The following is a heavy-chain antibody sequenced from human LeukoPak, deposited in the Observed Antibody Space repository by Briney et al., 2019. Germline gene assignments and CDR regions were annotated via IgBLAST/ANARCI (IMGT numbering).Heavy chain of an antibody. J-gene: IGHJ4*02. CDR1: GFTFDDYA. CDR2: ISWNRGCI. Sequence: GGSLRLSCAASGFTFDDYAMHWVRQAPGKGLEWVSGISWNRGCIGYADSVKGRFTISRDNAKNSLYLQMNSLRAEDTALHYCAKDSSGYYPGEYFDYWGQGTLVTVPS. CDR3: AKDSSGYYPGEYFDY. D-gene: IGHD3-22*01. V-gene: IGHV3-9*01.